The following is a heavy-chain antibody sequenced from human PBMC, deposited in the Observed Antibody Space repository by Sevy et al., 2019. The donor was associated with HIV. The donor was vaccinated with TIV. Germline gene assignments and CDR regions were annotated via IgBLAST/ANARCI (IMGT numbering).Heavy chain of an antibody. CDR2: INPHSGVT. CDR3: AREWGITMAYAFDI. Sequence: ASVKVSCKAFGYTFTDYYMHWVRQAPGQGLEWMGQINPHSGVTNYAQKFQGRVTMTRDTSISTAFMELSRLRSDDTAVYYCAREWGITMAYAFDIWGQGTMVTVSS. J-gene: IGHJ3*02. V-gene: IGHV1-2*06. CDR1: GYTFTDYY. D-gene: IGHD3-10*01.